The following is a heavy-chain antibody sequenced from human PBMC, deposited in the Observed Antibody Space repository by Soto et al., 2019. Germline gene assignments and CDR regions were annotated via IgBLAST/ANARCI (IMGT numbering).Heavy chain of an antibody. V-gene: IGHV1-2*02. CDR2: INPNSGGT. D-gene: IGHD3-10*01. CDR1: GYTFTGYY. J-gene: IGHJ4*02. Sequence: GASVKVSCKASGYTFTGYYMHWVRQAPGQGLEWMGWINPNSGGTNYAQKFQGRVTMTRDTSISTAYMELSRLRSDDTAVYYCARDTVPLRYGSGSYYMYRGPAPLVTVSS. CDR3: ARDTVPLRYGSGSYYMY.